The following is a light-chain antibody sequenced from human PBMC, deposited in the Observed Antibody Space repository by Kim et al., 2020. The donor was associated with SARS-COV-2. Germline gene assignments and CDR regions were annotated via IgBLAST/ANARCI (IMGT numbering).Light chain of an antibody. Sequence: VSPGQTATFTGSGDKLGDKCVCLYQQNTGQSPVVVIYQDRKRPSGIPERVSGSNSGNTATLTISGTQAMDAADYYCQAWDSSTVLFGGGTQLTVL. J-gene: IGLJ2*01. CDR1: KLGDKC. V-gene: IGLV3-1*01. CDR3: QAWDSSTVL. CDR2: QDR.